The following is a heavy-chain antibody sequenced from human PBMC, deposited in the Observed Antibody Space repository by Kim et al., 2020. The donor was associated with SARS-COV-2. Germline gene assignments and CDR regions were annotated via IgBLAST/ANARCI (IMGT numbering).Heavy chain of an antibody. CDR1: GFTFSSYE. CDR3: ARDMRYCTNGVCYEDYYYYGMDV. CDR2: ISSSGSTI. D-gene: IGHD2-8*01. V-gene: IGHV3-48*03. Sequence: GGSLRLSCAASGFTFSSYEMNWVRQDPGKGLEWVSYISSSGSTIYYADSVKGRFTISRDNAKNSLYLQMNSLRAEDTAVYYCARDMRYCTNGVCYEDYYYYGMDVWGQGTTVTVSS. J-gene: IGHJ6*02.